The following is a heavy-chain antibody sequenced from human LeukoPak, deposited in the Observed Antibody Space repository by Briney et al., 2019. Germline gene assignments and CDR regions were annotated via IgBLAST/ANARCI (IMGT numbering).Heavy chain of an antibody. CDR2: IIRILGVA. CDR3: ARERSRAQYDILTGYYHTHFDY. Sequence: SVKVSCKASGGTFSSYAISWVRQAPGQGLEWMGRIIRILGVANYAQTFQGSVTITADKSTSTAYMELSSLRSEDTAVYYCARERSRAQYDILTGYYHTHFDYWGQGTLVTVSS. D-gene: IGHD3-9*01. J-gene: IGHJ4*02. CDR1: GGTFSSYA. V-gene: IGHV1-69*04.